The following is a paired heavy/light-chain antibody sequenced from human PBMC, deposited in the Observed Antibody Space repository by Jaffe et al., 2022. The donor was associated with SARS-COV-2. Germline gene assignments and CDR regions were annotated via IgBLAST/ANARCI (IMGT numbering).Light chain of an antibody. Sequence: QSALTQPPSVSGSPGQSVTISCTGSSSDVGNYNRVSWYQQPPGTAPKLMIYEVSNRPSGVPDRFSGSKSGNTASLTISGLQSEDEADYYCSSYTSSTTNVFGTGTKVTVL. CDR3: SSYTSSTTNV. V-gene: IGLV2-18*02. CDR1: SSDVGNYNR. J-gene: IGLJ1*01. CDR2: EVS.
Heavy chain of an antibody. D-gene: IGHD6-25*01. V-gene: IGHV3-23*01. J-gene: IGHJ4*02. Sequence: EVQLLESGGGLVQPGGSLRLSCAASGFTFSLYAMSWVRQAPGKGLEWVSGISGSGSNTHYADSVKGRFTISRDNSKDTLYLQMNSLRGEDTAVYYCAKDRTFSGQASGWPIDYWGQGTLVTVSS. CDR1: GFTFSLYA. CDR2: ISGSGSNT. CDR3: AKDRTFSGQASGWPIDY.